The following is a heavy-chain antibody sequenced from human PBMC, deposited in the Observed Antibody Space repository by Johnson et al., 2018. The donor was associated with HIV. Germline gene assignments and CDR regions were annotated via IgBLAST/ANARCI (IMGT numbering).Heavy chain of an antibody. CDR2: ISWSGRTI. J-gene: IGHJ3*02. V-gene: IGHV3-11*04. Sequence: QVQLVESGGGLVQPGGSLRLSCAASGFTFRDYNMTWIRQAPGKGLEWVSYISWSGRTIYYADSVKGRFTISRDNAKNSLYLQMNSLRAEDTAVYYCAREMGWEDAFDIWGQGTMVTVSS. CDR1: GFTFRDYN. D-gene: IGHD6-19*01. CDR3: AREMGWEDAFDI.